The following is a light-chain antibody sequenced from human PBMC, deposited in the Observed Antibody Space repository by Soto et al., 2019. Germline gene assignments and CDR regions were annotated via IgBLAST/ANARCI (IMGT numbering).Light chain of an antibody. Sequence: QSVLTQPPSASGTPGQRITISCSGSNSNIGDNTVNWFQQLPGMAPRLLISTNNQRPSGVPDRFTASKSGTSGSLAISGLQSEDEADYYCASWDDKLNGVVFGGGTQLSVL. V-gene: IGLV1-44*01. CDR2: TNN. CDR1: NSNIGDNT. J-gene: IGLJ2*01. CDR3: ASWDDKLNGVV.